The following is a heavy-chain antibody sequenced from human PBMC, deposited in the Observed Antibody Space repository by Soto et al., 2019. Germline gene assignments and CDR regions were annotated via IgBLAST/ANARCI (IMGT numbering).Heavy chain of an antibody. V-gene: IGHV1-69*01. J-gene: IGHJ6*02. D-gene: IGHD5-18*01. CDR3: TRVLGYTFEPGKTRYYAMDV. CDR2: LIPVFGSP. Sequence: QVQLVQSGAEVKKPGSSVTVSCKTSGGTFSKDAINWVRQAPGQGLEWMGLLIPVFGSPIYAQKFQGRIRINADESKSTAFMALSSLRSEDTAVYYCTRVLGYTFEPGKTRYYAMDVWGQGTTVSVSS. CDR1: GGTFSKDA.